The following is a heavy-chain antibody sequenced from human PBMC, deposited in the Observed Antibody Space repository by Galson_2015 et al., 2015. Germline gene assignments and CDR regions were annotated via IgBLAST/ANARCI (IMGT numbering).Heavy chain of an antibody. CDR1: GFTFSSYG. J-gene: IGHJ4*02. CDR3: ARVGDYDYIWGSHDY. CDR2: IWYDGSNK. Sequence: SLRLSCAASGFTFSSYGMHWVRQAPGKGLEWVAVIWYDGSNKYYADSVKGRFTISRDNSKNTLYLQMNSLRAEDTAVYYCARVGDYDYIWGSHDYWGQGTLVTVSS. D-gene: IGHD3-16*01. V-gene: IGHV3-33*01.